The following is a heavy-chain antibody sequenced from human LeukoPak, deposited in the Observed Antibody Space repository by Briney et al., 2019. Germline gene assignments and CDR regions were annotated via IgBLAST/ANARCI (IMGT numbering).Heavy chain of an antibody. J-gene: IGHJ3*01. CDR2: IYYSGFT. D-gene: IGHD6-13*01. CDR3: ARGPGSSSWDYYFDL. Sequence: SETLSLTCSVSGGSISTYHWSWIRQSPGKGLEWIGYIYYSGFTNYNPSLNSRVTMSIDRTRNQFSLKLTSVTAADTAVYYCARGPGSSSWDYYFDLWGQGTMVTVSS. V-gene: IGHV4-59*08. CDR1: GGSISTYH.